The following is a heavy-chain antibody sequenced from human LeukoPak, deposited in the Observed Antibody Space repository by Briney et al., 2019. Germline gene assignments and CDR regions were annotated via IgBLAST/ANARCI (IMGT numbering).Heavy chain of an antibody. D-gene: IGHD3-10*01. Sequence: PGGSLRLSCAASGFTFSTYDMHWVRQAPDKRLEWVAFIGSDVSKKYYADSVKGRFTISRDNSKNTLYLQMNSLRAEDTAVYYCAKDRPYYGSGRGHRYAFDIWGQGTMVTVSS. CDR3: AKDRPYYGSGRGHRYAFDI. CDR2: IGSDVSKK. CDR1: GFTFSTYD. V-gene: IGHV3-30*02. J-gene: IGHJ3*02.